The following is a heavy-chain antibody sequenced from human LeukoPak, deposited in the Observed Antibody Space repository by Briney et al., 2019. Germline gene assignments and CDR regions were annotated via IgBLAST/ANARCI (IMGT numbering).Heavy chain of an antibody. CDR1: GGSISSYY. CDR2: INHSGST. CDR3: ARGLSRQNITYCGGDCYYLFDY. Sequence: SETLSLTCTVSGGSISSYYWSWIRQPPGKGLEWIGEINHSGSTNYNPSLKSRVTISVDTSKNQFSLKLSSVTAADTAVYYCARGLSRQNITYCGGDCYYLFDYWGQGTLVTVSS. V-gene: IGHV4-34*01. D-gene: IGHD2-21*02. J-gene: IGHJ4*02.